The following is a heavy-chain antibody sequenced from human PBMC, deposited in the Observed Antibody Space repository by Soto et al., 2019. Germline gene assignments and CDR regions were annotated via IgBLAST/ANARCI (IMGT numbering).Heavy chain of an antibody. CDR1: GFTFSSYW. CDR3: ARVRYGDYGRFDP. V-gene: IGHV3-74*01. D-gene: IGHD4-17*01. J-gene: IGHJ5*02. Sequence: EVQLVESGGGLVQPGGSLTLSCTASGFTFSSYWMHWIRQVPGKGLVWVSRINSDASTTTYADSVKGRFTISRDNAKNTLYLQMNSLRAEDTAVYYCARVRYGDYGRFDPWGQGTLVTVSS. CDR2: INSDASTT.